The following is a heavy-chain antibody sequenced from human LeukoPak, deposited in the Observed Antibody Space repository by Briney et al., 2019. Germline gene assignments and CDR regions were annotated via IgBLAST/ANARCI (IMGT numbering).Heavy chain of an antibody. CDR2: IIPIFGTA. J-gene: IGHJ6*02. V-gene: IGHV1-69*13. CDR1: GYTFTSYY. D-gene: IGHD2-2*01. CDR3: ARDWRYCSSTSCYVPYYYGMDV. Sequence: SVRVSCKASGYTFTSYYMHWVRQAPGQGLEWMGGIIPIFGTANYAQKFQGRVTITADESTSTAYMELSSLRSEDTAVYYCARDWRYCSSTSCYVPYYYGMDVWGQGTTVTVSS.